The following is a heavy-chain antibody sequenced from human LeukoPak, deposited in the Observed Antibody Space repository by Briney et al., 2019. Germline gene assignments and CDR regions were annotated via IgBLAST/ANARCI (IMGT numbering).Heavy chain of an antibody. Sequence: GGSLRLSCADSGFTFSDYYMSWISQAPGKGLEWVAYISSSDTSRYYADSVKGRFTVSRDNAKNSLYLQMNSLRAEDTAVYYCARVAVAGPVYYWGQGTLVTVS. J-gene: IGHJ4*02. CDR2: ISSSDTSR. D-gene: IGHD6-19*01. V-gene: IGHV3-11*01. CDR3: ARVAVAGPVYY. CDR1: GFTFSDYY.